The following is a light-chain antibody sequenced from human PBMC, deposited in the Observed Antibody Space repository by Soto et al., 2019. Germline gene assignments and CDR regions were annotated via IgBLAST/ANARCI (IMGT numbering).Light chain of an antibody. CDR1: SSTFANNY. Sequence: QSALNQPPSVSGTPGQRVSISCSGDSSTFANNYVHWYQQVPGAAPKLLMYRTDQRPSGVPERFSGSKSGTSASLTISSLRPEDEAQYYCAAYTGNWNGPVFGGGTKLTVL. CDR2: RTD. V-gene: IGLV1-47*01. CDR3: AAYTGNWNGPV. J-gene: IGLJ2*01.